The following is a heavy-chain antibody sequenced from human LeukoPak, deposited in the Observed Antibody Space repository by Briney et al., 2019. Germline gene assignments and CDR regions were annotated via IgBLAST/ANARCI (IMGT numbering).Heavy chain of an antibody. D-gene: IGHD2-8*01. CDR2: INWNGGST. V-gene: IGHV3-20*01. CDR3: ARVLGYCTNGVCPYHYSGMDV. Sequence: GGCLRLSCAASGFTFYDYGMSWVRHAPGKGLEWGSGINWNGGSTVYADSVKGRFTISRDNAKNSMYLQMNSLRAEHKALYHCARVLGYCTNGVCPYHYSGMDVWGQGTTVTVSS. J-gene: IGHJ6*02. CDR1: GFTFYDYG.